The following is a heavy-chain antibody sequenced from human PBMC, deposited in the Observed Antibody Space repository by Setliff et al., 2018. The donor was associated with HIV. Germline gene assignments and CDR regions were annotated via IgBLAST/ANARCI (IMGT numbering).Heavy chain of an antibody. J-gene: IGHJ4*02. Sequence: GASVKVSCKASGYTFNSYAMHWVRQAPGQRPEWMGWINTGNGNTRHSQRFHGRVTITRDTPASTAYMEQSSLRSEDTAVYYCARSLGDPPYYYGSGSYDNSGYWGQGTPVTVSS. CDR2: INTGNGNT. CDR1: GYTFNSYA. D-gene: IGHD3-10*01. CDR3: ARSLGDPPYYYGSGSYDNSGY. V-gene: IGHV1-3*04.